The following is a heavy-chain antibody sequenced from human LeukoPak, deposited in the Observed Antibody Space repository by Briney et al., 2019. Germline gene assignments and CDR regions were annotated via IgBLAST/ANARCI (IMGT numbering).Heavy chain of an antibody. CDR3: ARESSIDY. CDR2: MNQDGSEK. Sequence: GGSLRLSCAASGFTFSNYWMSWVRQAPGRGLEWVANMNQDGSEKYYVDSVKGRSSISRDNAKNSLYLQMNSLRDEDTAVYYCARESSIDYWGQGTLVTVSS. V-gene: IGHV3-7*01. CDR1: GFTFSNYW. J-gene: IGHJ4*02.